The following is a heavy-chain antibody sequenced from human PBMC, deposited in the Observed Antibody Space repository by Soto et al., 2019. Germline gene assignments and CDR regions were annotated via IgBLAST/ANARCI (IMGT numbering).Heavy chain of an antibody. V-gene: IGHV3-21*01. CDR1: GFTFSSYS. CDR2: ISSSSSYI. CDR3: ARKRTHSSGYYLDAFDI. J-gene: IGHJ3*02. Sequence: GGSLRLSCAASGFTFSSYSMNWARQAPGKGLEWVSSISSSSSYIYYADSVKGRFTISRDNAKNSLYLQMNSLRAEDTAVYYCARKRTHSSGYYLDAFDIWGQGTMVTVSS. D-gene: IGHD3-22*01.